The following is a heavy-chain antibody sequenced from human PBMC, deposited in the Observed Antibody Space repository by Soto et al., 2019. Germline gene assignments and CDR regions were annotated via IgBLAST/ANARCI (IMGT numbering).Heavy chain of an antibody. CDR1: GGSISSNKW. V-gene: IGHV4-4*02. J-gene: IGHJ6*02. CDR3: ARDDHIVVVPTSLGAMDV. Sequence: QVQLQESGPGLVKPSKTLSLTCAVYGGSISSNKWWSWVRQPPGKGLGWIGEIYHSGSTNYNPSLKSRVTISLDKSKNQFSLKLTSVTAADSAVYYCARDDHIVVVPTSLGAMDVWGQGTTVTVSS. CDR2: IYHSGST. D-gene: IGHD2-2*01.